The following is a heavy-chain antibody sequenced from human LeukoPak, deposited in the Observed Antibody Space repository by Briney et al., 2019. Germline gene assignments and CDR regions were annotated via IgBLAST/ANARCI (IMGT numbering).Heavy chain of an antibody. J-gene: IGHJ5*02. Sequence: ASVKVSCKTSGYSFTDYYMHWVRQAPGQGLEWMGWINPNSGGTGSAQKFQGRVTMTRDTSITTVYMGVSWLTSDDTAIYYCARADRLHGGPYLIGPWGQGTLVTVSS. CDR1: GYSFTDYY. V-gene: IGHV1-2*02. CDR3: ARADRLHGGPYLIGP. D-gene: IGHD3-16*01. CDR2: INPNSGGT.